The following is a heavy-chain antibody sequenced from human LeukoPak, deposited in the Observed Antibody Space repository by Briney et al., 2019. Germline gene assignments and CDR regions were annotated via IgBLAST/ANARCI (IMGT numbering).Heavy chain of an antibody. J-gene: IGHJ6*02. V-gene: IGHV4-31*03. D-gene: IGHD6-13*01. CDR2: IYYSGST. CDR3: ARVYSSSWYSPHPYYCGMDV. Sequence: PSQTLSLTCTVSGGSISSGGYYWSWIRQHPGKGLEWIGYIYYSGSTYYNPSLKSRVTISVDTSKNQFSLKLSSVTAADTAVYYCARVYSSSWYSPHPYYCGMDVWGQGTTVTVSS. CDR1: GGSISSGGYY.